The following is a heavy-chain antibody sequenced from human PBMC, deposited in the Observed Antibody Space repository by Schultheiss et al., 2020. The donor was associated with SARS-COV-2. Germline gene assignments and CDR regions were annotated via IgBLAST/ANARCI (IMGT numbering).Heavy chain of an antibody. CDR1: GGSISSYY. CDR3: ARGGLVPAAILRPDDAFDI. Sequence: GSLRLSCTVSGGSISSYYWSWIRQPAGKGLEWIGSMFYSGSTYYNPSLKSRVTISVDTSKNQFSLKLSSVTAADTAVYYCARGGLVPAAILRPDDAFDIWGQGTMVTVSS. CDR2: MFYSGST. D-gene: IGHD2-2*01. J-gene: IGHJ3*02. V-gene: IGHV4-59*01.